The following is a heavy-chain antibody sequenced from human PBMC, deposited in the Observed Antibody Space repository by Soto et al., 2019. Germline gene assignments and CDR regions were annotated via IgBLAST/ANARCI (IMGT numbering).Heavy chain of an antibody. CDR2: IWYDGSNK. Sequence: QVQLVESGGGVVQPGRSLTLSCAAYGFAFSSYGMHWFRQAPGKGLEWVAVIWYDGSNKYYADSVKGRFTISRDNSKNTLYLQMNSLRAEDTAVYYCARERRGYSGYDYGYWGQGTLVTVSS. D-gene: IGHD5-12*01. CDR1: GFAFSSYG. J-gene: IGHJ4*02. V-gene: IGHV3-33*01. CDR3: ARERRGYSGYDYGY.